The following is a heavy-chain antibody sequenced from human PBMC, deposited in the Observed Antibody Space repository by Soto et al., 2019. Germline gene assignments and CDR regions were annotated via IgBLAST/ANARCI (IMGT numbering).Heavy chain of an antibody. D-gene: IGHD5-12*01. Sequence: GGSLRLSCATSGFTFGDYAMHWVRQIPGKGLEWVSGINWNSETVGYADSVKGRFTISRDSAKNSLYLQMTTLRPEDTALYFCARDQDLGGYDLRPMYGLDVWGQGTTVTVSS. CDR3: ARDQDLGGYDLRPMYGLDV. CDR1: GFTFGDYA. V-gene: IGHV3-9*01. J-gene: IGHJ6*02. CDR2: INWNSETV.